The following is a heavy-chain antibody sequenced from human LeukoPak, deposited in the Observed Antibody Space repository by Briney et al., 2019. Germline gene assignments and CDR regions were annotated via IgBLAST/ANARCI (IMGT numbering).Heavy chain of an antibody. CDR3: ARPPEYSSSSRSHPTYYYYYMDV. Sequence: SETLSLTCTVSGGSISSYYWSWIRQPPGKGLEWIGYVYTSGSTNYNPSLKSRVTISVDKSKNQFSLKLSAVTAADPAVHYCARPPEYSSSSRSHPTYYYYYMDVWGKGTTVTVSS. CDR2: VYTSGST. V-gene: IGHV4-4*09. J-gene: IGHJ6*03. CDR1: GGSISSYY. D-gene: IGHD6-6*01.